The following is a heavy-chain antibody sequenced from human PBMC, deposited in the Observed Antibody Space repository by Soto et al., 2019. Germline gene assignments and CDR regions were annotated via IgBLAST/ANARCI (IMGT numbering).Heavy chain of an antibody. V-gene: IGHV3-9*01. Sequence: EVQLVESGGGLVQPGRSLRLSCAASGFTFDDSAMHWVRQAPGKGLEWVSGISWSSGTIGYTDSVKGRFTISRDNAKNSLELQMNSLRAEDTALYYCAKAVAAWGYFDYWGQGTLVTVSS. J-gene: IGHJ4*03. D-gene: IGHD6-19*01. CDR3: AKAVAAWGYFDY. CDR2: ISWSSGTI. CDR1: GFTFDDSA.